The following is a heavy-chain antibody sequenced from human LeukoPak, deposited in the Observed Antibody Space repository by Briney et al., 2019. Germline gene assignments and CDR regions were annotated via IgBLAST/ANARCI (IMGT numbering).Heavy chain of an antibody. CDR3: AKGFYSSGWYFDY. CDR1: GFTFSSYA. V-gene: IGHV3-64*01. Sequence: GGSLRLSCAASGFTFSSYAMHWVRQAPGKGLEYVSAISSNGGSTYYANSVKGRFTISRDNSKNTLYLQMNSLRAEDTAVYHCAKGFYSSGWYFDYWGQGTLVTVSS. J-gene: IGHJ4*02. CDR2: ISSNGGST. D-gene: IGHD6-19*01.